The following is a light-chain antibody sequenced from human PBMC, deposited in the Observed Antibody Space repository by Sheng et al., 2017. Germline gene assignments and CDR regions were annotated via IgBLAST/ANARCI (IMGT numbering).Light chain of an antibody. Sequence: SYVLTQSPSVSVAPGQTARIACGGDNIASKSVHWYRQKPGQAPLLVVYDNSVRPSGVPERISGSKSWNTATLTISRVEAGDEADYYCQVWHLGNEHWVFGGGTKLAVL. CDR3: QVWHLGNEHWV. CDR2: DNS. J-gene: IGLJ3*02. V-gene: IGLV3-21*02. CDR1: NIASKS.